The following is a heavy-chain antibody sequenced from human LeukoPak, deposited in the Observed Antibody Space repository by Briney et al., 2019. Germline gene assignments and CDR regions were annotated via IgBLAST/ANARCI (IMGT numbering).Heavy chain of an antibody. Sequence: GGSLRLSCAASGFTFSSYNMNWVRQAPGKGLEWVSSISRTSSYIYYADSVKGRFTISRDNAQNSLYLQMNSLRVEDTAVYYCARVLEIDCSGGSCYSGLDYWGQGTLVTVSS. D-gene: IGHD2-15*01. CDR3: ARVLEIDCSGGSCYSGLDY. CDR2: ISRTSSYI. CDR1: GFTFSSYN. V-gene: IGHV3-21*01. J-gene: IGHJ4*02.